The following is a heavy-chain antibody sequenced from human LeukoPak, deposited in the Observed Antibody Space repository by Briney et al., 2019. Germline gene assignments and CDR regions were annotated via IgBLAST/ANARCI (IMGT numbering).Heavy chain of an antibody. D-gene: IGHD1-26*01. CDR3: ARQISGSFDY. CDR2: ISSSGFI. CDR1: GFSFSSYT. V-gene: IGHV3-21*01. Sequence: PGGSLRLSCAASGFSFSSYTMNWVRQPPGKGLEWVSSISSSGFIYYADSVKGRFTISRDNAENSLYLQMNSLRAEDTAVYYCARQISGSFDYWGRGTLVTVSS. J-gene: IGHJ4*02.